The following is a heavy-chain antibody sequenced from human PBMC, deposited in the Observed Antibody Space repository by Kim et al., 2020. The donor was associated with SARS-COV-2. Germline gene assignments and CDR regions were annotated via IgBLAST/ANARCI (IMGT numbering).Heavy chain of an antibody. D-gene: IGHD3-22*01. CDR3: AGTDSSGYYYVAHNDAFDI. CDR1: GYTFTSYD. Sequence: ASVKVSCKASGYTFTSYDINWVRQATGQGLEWMGWMNPNSGNTGYAQKFQGRVTMTRNTSISTAYMELSSLRSEDTAVYYCAGTDSSGYYYVAHNDAFDIWGQGTMVTVSS. J-gene: IGHJ3*02. V-gene: IGHV1-8*01. CDR2: MNPNSGNT.